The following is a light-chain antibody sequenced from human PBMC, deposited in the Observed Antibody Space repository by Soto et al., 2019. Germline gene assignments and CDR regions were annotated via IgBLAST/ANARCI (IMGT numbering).Light chain of an antibody. CDR3: GSYAGNNSSVV. J-gene: IGLJ2*01. Sequence: QSALTQPPSASGSPGQSVTISCTGTSSDVGAYNYVPWYQQHPGKAPKLMIYDINKRPSGVPDRFSGSKSGNTASLTVSGLQAEDEADYYCGSYAGNNSSVVFGGGTKLTVL. V-gene: IGLV2-8*01. CDR2: DIN. CDR1: SSDVGAYNY.